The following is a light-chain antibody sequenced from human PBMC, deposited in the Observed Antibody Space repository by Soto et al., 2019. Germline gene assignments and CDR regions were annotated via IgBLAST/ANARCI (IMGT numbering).Light chain of an antibody. CDR3: QQYGSSPET. CDR1: QSVSSSY. Sequence: EIVLTQSPCTLSLSPGERATLSCRASQSVSSSYLAWYQQKPGQAPRLLIYGASSRATGIPDRFSGSGSGTDFTLTISRLAPEDFAVYYCQQYGSSPETFGQGTKVDFK. J-gene: IGKJ1*01. V-gene: IGKV3-20*01. CDR2: GAS.